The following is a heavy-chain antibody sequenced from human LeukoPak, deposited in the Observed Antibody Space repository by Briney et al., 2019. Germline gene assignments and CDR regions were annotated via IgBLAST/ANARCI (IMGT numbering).Heavy chain of an antibody. CDR1: GGSFSGYY. J-gene: IGHJ3*02. CDR3: AREWELDAFDI. Sequence: SETLSLTCAVYGGSFSGYYWSWIRQPLGKGLEWIGEINHSGSTNYNPSLKSRVTISVDTSKNQFSLKLSSVTAADTAVYYCAREWELDAFDIWGQGTMVTVSS. D-gene: IGHD1-26*01. V-gene: IGHV4-34*01. CDR2: INHSGST.